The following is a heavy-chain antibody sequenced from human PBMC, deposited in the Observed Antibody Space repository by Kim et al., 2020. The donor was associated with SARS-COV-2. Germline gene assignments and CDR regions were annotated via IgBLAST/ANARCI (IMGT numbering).Heavy chain of an antibody. Sequence: GGSLRLSCAASGFTFSSYSMNWVRQAPGKGLEWVSYISSSSSTIYYADSVKGRFTISRDNAKNSLYLQMNSLRDEDTAVYYCAGNLPPGVAYCSGGSCYGIITNDDAFDIWGQGTMVTVSS. CDR1: GFTFSSYS. D-gene: IGHD2-15*01. CDR3: AGNLPPGVAYCSGGSCYGIITNDDAFDI. CDR2: ISSSSSTI. J-gene: IGHJ3*02. V-gene: IGHV3-48*02.